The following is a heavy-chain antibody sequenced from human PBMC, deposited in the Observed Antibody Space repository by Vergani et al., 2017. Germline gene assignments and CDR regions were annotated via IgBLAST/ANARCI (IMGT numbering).Heavy chain of an antibody. Sequence: EVQVVESGGGLIKPGGSLRLSCVVSGITFKNAWINWVRQAPGKGVEWIGRNRSKNDGGTADYAAPLKGRFTISRDDSKDSAFLLVNNLKTEDTAVYYCAKVGRSEVAGTFGAFDIWGQGTMVSVSS. J-gene: IGHJ3*02. CDR3: AKVGRSEVAGTFGAFDI. CDR1: GITFKNAW. D-gene: IGHD6-19*01. V-gene: IGHV3-15*01. CDR2: NRSKNDGGTA.